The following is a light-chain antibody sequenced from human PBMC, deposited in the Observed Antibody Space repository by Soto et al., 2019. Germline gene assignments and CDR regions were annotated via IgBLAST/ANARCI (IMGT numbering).Light chain of an antibody. CDR3: QQYMSSVT. Sequence: EIVLTQSPGSLSLSPGQRATLSCRASQSVDSTFFAWYQKKPGQAPRLLIYGASKRDTGVPDRFSGSGSGTDLTLTTSRLEPEDLAVYYCQQYMSSVTFGQGTKVEI. J-gene: IGKJ1*01. CDR1: QSVDSTF. V-gene: IGKV3-20*01. CDR2: GAS.